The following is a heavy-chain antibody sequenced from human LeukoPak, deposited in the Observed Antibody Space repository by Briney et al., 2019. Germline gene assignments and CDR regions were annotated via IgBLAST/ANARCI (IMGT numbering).Heavy chain of an antibody. J-gene: IGHJ6*03. CDR1: GGSISSGSYY. D-gene: IGHD1-1*01. V-gene: IGHV4-39*01. CDR3: ARHPYRNNWQAYYYYYMDV. Sequence: PSETLSLTCTVSGGSISSGSYYWGWIRQPPGKGLEWIGSIYYSGSTYYSSSLRSRVTISVDTSKNQFSLRLTSVTAADTAVYYCARHPYRNNWQAYYYYYMDVWGKGTTVTVSS. CDR2: IYYSGST.